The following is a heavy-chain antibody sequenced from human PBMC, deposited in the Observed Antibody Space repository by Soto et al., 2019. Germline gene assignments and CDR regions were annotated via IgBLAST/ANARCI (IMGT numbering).Heavy chain of an antibody. CDR3: ARGASGSYRNWFDP. CDR2: IWYDGSNK. Sequence: QVQLVESGGGVVQPGRSLRLSCAASGFTFSSYGMHWVRQAPGKGLEWVAVIWYDGSNKYYADSVKGRFTISRDNSKNTLYLQMNSLRAEDTAVYYCARGASGSYRNWFDPWGQGTLVTVSS. J-gene: IGHJ5*02. CDR1: GFTFSSYG. D-gene: IGHD1-26*01. V-gene: IGHV3-33*01.